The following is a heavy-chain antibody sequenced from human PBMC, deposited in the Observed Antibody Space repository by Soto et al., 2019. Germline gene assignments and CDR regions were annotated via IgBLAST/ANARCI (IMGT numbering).Heavy chain of an antibody. Sequence: SETLSLTCAVYGGSFSGYYWSWIPQPPGKGLEWIGEINHSGSTNYNPSLKSRVTISVDTSKNQFSLKLSSVTAADTAVYYCARGVLRYFDWLACRGFDPWGQGTLVTVSS. D-gene: IGHD3-9*01. J-gene: IGHJ5*02. CDR2: INHSGST. CDR3: ARGVLRYFDWLACRGFDP. V-gene: IGHV4-34*01. CDR1: GGSFSGYY.